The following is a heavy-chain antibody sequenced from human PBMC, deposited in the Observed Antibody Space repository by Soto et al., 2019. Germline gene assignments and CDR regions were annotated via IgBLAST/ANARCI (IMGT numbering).Heavy chain of an antibody. V-gene: IGHV3-30*18. CDR1: GFTFSSYG. Sequence: PVGSLRLSCAASGFTFSSYGMHWVRQAPGKGLEWVAVISYDGSNKYYADSVKGRFTISRDNSKNTLYLQMNSLRAEDTAVYYCAKDMGRYDFWSGYDYWGQGTLVTVSS. CDR2: ISYDGSNK. D-gene: IGHD3-3*01. J-gene: IGHJ4*02. CDR3: AKDMGRYDFWSGYDY.